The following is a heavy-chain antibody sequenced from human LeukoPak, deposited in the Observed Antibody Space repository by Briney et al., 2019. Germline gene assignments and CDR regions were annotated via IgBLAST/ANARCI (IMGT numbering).Heavy chain of an antibody. CDR2: IYYSGST. J-gene: IGHJ4*02. V-gene: IGHV4-39*07. CDR1: GGSISSSSYY. D-gene: IGHD2-21*02. Sequence: SETLSLTCTVSGGSISSSSYYWGWIRQPPGKGLEWIGSIYYSGSTYYNPSLKSRVTISVDTSKNQFSLMLSSVTAADTAVYYCARGGRTARPKFDYWGQGTLVTVSS. CDR3: ARGGRTARPKFDY.